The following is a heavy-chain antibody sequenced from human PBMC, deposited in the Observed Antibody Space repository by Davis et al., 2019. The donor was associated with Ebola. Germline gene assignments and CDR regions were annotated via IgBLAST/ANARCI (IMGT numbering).Heavy chain of an antibody. CDR1: GFTFSDYY. CDR3: AKGGSGWPSDYSYGLGV. Sequence: GESLKISCAASGFTFSDYYMTWVRQAPGKGLVWVSRIKSDGSSTNYADSVKGRFNISRDNAKNTLYLQMNSLRVDDTAVYYCAKGGSGWPSDYSYGLGVWGKGTTVTVSS. J-gene: IGHJ6*04. D-gene: IGHD6-19*01. CDR2: IKSDGSST. V-gene: IGHV3-74*01.